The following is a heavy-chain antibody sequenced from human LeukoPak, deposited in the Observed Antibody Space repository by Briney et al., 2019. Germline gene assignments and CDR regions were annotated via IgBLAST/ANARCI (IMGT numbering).Heavy chain of an antibody. V-gene: IGHV3-30*03. CDR1: GFTFSSYG. Sequence: GGSLRLSCAASGFTFSSYGMHWVRQAPGKGLEWVAVISYDGSEKYYVDSVKGRFTISRDNAKNSLYLQMNSLRAEDTAVYYCARDLKTYYYDSSGYDYWGQGTLVTVSS. D-gene: IGHD3-22*01. CDR2: ISYDGSEK. J-gene: IGHJ4*02. CDR3: ARDLKTYYYDSSGYDY.